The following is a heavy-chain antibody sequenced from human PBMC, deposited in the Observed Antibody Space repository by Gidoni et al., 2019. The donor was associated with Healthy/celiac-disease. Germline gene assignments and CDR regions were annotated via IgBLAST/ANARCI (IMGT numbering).Heavy chain of an antibody. CDR2: ISGSGGST. J-gene: IGHJ4*02. D-gene: IGHD1-26*01. CDR3: AKWDFSGSYEDYY. Sequence: EVPLLESGGGLVQPGGSLRLSFAASGFTFSSYAMSWVRQAPGKGLEWVSAISGSGGSTYYADSVKGRFTISRDNSKNTLYLQMNSLRAEDTAVYYCAKWDFSGSYEDYYWGQGTLVTASS. V-gene: IGHV3-23*01. CDR1: GFTFSSYA.